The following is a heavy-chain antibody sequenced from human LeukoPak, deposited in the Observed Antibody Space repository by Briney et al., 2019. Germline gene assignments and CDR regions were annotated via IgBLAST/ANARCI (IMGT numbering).Heavy chain of an antibody. V-gene: IGHV4-34*01. J-gene: IGHJ4*02. CDR3: AVRIAALVDY. CDR1: GGSFSGYY. D-gene: IGHD6-6*01. CDR2: INHSGST. Sequence: SETLSLTCAVCGGSFSGYYWSWIRQPPGKGLEWIGEINHSGSTNYNPSLKSRVTISVDTSKNQFSLKLSSVTAADTAVYYCAVRIAALVDYWGQGTLVTVSS.